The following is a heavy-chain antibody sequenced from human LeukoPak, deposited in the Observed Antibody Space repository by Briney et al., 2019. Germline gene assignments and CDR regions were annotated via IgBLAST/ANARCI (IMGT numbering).Heavy chain of an antibody. CDR3: ARVWYDILTGYWSRAMNWFDP. V-gene: IGHV4-34*01. J-gene: IGHJ5*02. CDR2: INHSGST. CDR1: GGSFSGYY. D-gene: IGHD3-9*01. Sequence: SETLSLTCAVSGGSFSGYYRSWIRQPPGKGLEWIGEINHSGSTNYNPSLKSRVTISVDTSKNQFSLKLSSVTAADTAVYYCARVWYDILTGYWSRAMNWFDPWGQGTLVTVSS.